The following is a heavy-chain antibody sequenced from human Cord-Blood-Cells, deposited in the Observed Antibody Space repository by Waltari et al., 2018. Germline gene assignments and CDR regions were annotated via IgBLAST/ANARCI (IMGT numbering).Heavy chain of an antibody. CDR3: AKGVYSSSFYYFDY. D-gene: IGHD6-6*01. CDR2: ISWNSGSI. Sequence: EVQLVESGGGLVQPGRSLRLSCAASGFTFDDYAIHWVRQAPGKGLEWVSGISWNSGSIGYADSVKGRFTISRDNAKNSLYLQMNSLRAEDTALYYCAKGVYSSSFYYFDYWGQGTLVTVSS. CDR1: GFTFDDYA. V-gene: IGHV3-9*01. J-gene: IGHJ4*02.